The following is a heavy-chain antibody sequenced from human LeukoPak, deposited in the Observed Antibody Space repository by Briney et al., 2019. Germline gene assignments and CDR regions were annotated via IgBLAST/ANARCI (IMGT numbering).Heavy chain of an antibody. J-gene: IGHJ4*02. CDR3: ARRGSGFSQNYFDY. D-gene: IGHD3-22*01. CDR2: ISSNGGST. CDR1: GFIFSNYA. V-gene: IGHV3-64*01. Sequence: GGSLRLSCAASGFIFSNYAMHWVRQAPGKGLEYVSAISSNGGSTYYANSVKDRFTISRDNFKNTLYLQMGSLRAEDMAVYYCARRGSGFSQNYFDYWGQGTLVTVSS.